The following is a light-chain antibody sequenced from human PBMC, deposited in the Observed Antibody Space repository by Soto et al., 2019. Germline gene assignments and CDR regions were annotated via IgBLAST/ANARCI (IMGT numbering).Light chain of an antibody. CDR1: QSVSSN. CDR3: QQRSKWPIT. V-gene: IGKV3-11*01. Sequence: EIVMTHSPVTLSVSPGEIATLSCRASQSVSSNLAWYQQKPGQAPRLFIYDASNRATGIPARFSGSGSGTNFTLTISSLEPEDFAVYYCQQRSKWPITFGQGTRLEIK. J-gene: IGKJ5*01. CDR2: DAS.